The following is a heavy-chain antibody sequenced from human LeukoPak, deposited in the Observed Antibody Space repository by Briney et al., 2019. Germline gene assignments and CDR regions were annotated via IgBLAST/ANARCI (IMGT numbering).Heavy chain of an antibody. J-gene: IGHJ6*02. CDR2: IYHSGST. CDR3: ATSPPGIAVAGXDXXXXXXXYGMXV. Sequence: SQTLSLTCAVSGGSISSGGYSWSWIRQPPGKGLEWIGYIYHSGSTYYNPSLKSRVTISVDRSKNQFSLKLSSVTAADTAVYYCATSPPGIAVAGXDXXXXXXXYGMXVWGQGTT. CDR1: GGSISSGGYS. V-gene: IGHV4-30-2*01. D-gene: IGHD6-19*01.